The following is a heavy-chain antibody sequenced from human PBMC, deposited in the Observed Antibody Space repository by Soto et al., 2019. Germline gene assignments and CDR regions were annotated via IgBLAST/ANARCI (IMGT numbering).Heavy chain of an antibody. CDR3: AKDGVVVTADPGDY. V-gene: IGHV3-23*01. Sequence: EVQMLESGGGLVQPGGSLRPSCAASGFTFSSYAMSWVRQAPGKGLEWVSAISGSGGSTYYADSVKGRFTISRDNSKNTLYLQMNSLRAEDTAVYYCAKDGVVVTADPGDYCGQGTLVTVSS. CDR1: GFTFSSYA. CDR2: ISGSGGST. D-gene: IGHD2-21*02. J-gene: IGHJ4*02.